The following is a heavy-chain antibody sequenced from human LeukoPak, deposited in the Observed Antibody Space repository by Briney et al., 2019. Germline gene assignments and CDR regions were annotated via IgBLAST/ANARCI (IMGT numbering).Heavy chain of an antibody. CDR3: ARGRTYYYDSSGLDDY. CDR1: GGSFSGYY. V-gene: IGHV4-34*01. Sequence: SETLSLTCAVYGGSFSGYYWSWIRQPPGKELEWIGEINHSGSTNYNPSLKSRVTISVDTSKNQFSLKLSSVTAADTAVYYCARGRTYYYDSSGLDDYWGQGTLVTVSS. CDR2: INHSGST. J-gene: IGHJ4*02. D-gene: IGHD3-22*01.